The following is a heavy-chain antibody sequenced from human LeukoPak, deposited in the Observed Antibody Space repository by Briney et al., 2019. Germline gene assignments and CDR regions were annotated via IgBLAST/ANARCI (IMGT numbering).Heavy chain of an antibody. Sequence: GGSLGLSCAASGFTFSTYGMNWVRQAPGKGLEWVSYISSSSSTIYYADSVRGRFTISRDNAKNSLYLQMNSLRDEDTAVYYCAREKYVGMDVWGQGTTVTVSS. D-gene: IGHD2-8*01. V-gene: IGHV3-48*02. J-gene: IGHJ6*02. CDR2: ISSSSSTI. CDR3: AREKYVGMDV. CDR1: GFTFSTYG.